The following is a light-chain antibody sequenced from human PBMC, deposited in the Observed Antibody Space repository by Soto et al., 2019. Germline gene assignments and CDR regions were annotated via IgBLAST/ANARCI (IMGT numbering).Light chain of an antibody. J-gene: IGKJ2*01. CDR3: HLRGEWPRT. V-gene: IGKV3-11*01. CDR2: GAS. CDR1: QSVSKY. Sequence: EIVLTQSPATLSLSPGERATLSCRASQSVSKYLAWYQQKPGQAPRLLIYGASNRATGIPARFTGSGSGTDFTLTISSLEPEDFAVYYCHLRGEWPRTFGQGTKLEIK.